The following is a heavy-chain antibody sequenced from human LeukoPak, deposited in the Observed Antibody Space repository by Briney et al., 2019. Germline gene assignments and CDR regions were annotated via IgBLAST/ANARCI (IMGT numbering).Heavy chain of an antibody. CDR1: GYTFTGYY. V-gene: IGHV1-2*02. J-gene: IGHJ4*02. CDR2: INPNSGGT. D-gene: IGHD5-18*01. Sequence: ASVKVSCKASGYTFTGYYMHWVRQAPGQGLEWMGWINPNSGGTNYAQKFQGRVTMTRDTSISTAYMELSRLRSDVTAVYYCARDSAPGDTYGLLGIDSWGQGTLVTVSS. CDR3: ARDSAPGDTYGLLGIDS.